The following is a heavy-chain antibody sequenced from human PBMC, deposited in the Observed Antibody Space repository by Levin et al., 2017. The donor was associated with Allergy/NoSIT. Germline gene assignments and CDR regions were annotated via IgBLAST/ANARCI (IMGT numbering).Heavy chain of an antibody. J-gene: IGHJ3*02. CDR1: GFTFGDYA. CDR2: IRSKAYGGTT. D-gene: IGHD6-19*01. V-gene: IGHV3-49*03. CDR3: TRVGAVADDAFDI. Sequence: GESLKISCTASGFTFGDYAMSWFRQAPGKGLEWVGFIRSKAYGGTTEYAASVKGRFTISRDDSKSIAYLQMNSLKTEDTAVYYCTRVGAVADDAFDIWGQGTMVTVSS.